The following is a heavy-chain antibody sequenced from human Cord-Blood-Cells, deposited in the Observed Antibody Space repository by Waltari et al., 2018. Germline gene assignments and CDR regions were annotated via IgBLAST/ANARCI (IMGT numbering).Heavy chain of an antibody. CDR2: IIPILGIA. V-gene: IGHV1-69*09. D-gene: IGHD3-3*01. CDR1: GGTFSSSA. CDR3: ARGLDFWSGYYDAFDI. Sequence: QVQLVQSGAEVKKPGSSVKVSCKASGGTFSSSAISWVRQAPGQGLEWMGRIIPILGIANYAQKFQGRVTITADKSTSTAYMELSSLRSEDTAVYYCARGLDFWSGYYDAFDIWGQGTMVTVSS. J-gene: IGHJ3*02.